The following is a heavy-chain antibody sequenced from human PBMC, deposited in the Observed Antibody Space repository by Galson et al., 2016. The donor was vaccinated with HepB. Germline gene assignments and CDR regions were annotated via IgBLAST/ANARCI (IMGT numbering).Heavy chain of an antibody. D-gene: IGHD6-19*01. Sequence: QSGAEVTKPGESLQISCQASGSSFTSYWIGWVRQMPGKGLEWMGIIYTGDSDTRYSPSFQGQVTISVDKSINTAYLQWRSLKASDTAMYYCAGSSGWLSEYWGQGTLLTVSS. CDR3: AGSSGWLSEY. J-gene: IGHJ4*02. CDR1: GSSFTSYW. V-gene: IGHV5-51*01. CDR2: IYTGDSDT.